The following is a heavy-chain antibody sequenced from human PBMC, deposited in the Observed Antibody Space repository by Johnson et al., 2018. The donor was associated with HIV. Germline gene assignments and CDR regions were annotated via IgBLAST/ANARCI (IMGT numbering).Heavy chain of an antibody. Sequence: GRSLRLSCAAFGFSIDDYAMSWVRQVPGKGLEWVSGINWNGGSTNYAASVKGRFVISRDNARNSLYLQMNSLRAEDTAVYYCARDERDYYDSHAFDIWGQGTMVTVSS. CDR3: ARDERDYYDSHAFDI. D-gene: IGHD3-22*01. CDR2: INWNGGST. V-gene: IGHV3-20*04. CDR1: GFSIDDYA. J-gene: IGHJ3*02.